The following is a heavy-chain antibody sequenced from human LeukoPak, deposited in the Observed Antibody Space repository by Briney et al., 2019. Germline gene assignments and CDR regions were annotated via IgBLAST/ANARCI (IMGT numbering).Heavy chain of an antibody. J-gene: IGHJ4*02. CDR1: GFTFSSYA. V-gene: IGHV3-48*01. Sequence: PGGSLRLSCAASGFTFSSYAMNWVRQAPGKGLEWVSYISSSSDTIYYADSVKGRFTISRDNSKNTLYLQMNSLRAEDTAVYYCAKDGDYGQSYYFDYWGQGTLVTVSS. CDR3: AKDGDYGQSYYFDY. CDR2: ISSSSDTI. D-gene: IGHD4-17*01.